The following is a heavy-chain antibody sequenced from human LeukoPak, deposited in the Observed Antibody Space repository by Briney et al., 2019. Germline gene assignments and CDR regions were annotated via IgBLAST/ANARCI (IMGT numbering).Heavy chain of an antibody. V-gene: IGHV4-4*07. J-gene: IGHJ3*02. D-gene: IGHD6-13*01. CDR3: ARDEAAAGIDAFDI. CDR2: IYTSGST. CDR1: GGSISSYY. Sequence: SETLSLTCTVPGGSISSYYWSWIRQPAGKGLEWIERIYTSGSTNYNPSLKSRVTMSVDTSKNQFPLKLSSVTAADTAVYYCARDEAAAGIDAFDIWGQGTMVTVSS.